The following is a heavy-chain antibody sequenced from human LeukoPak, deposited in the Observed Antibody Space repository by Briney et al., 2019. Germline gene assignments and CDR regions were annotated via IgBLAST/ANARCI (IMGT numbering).Heavy chain of an antibody. Sequence: GGSLRLSCAASEFSVGSNYMTWVRQAPGKGLEWVSLIYSGGSTYYADSVKGRFTISRDNAKNSLYLQMNSLRAEDTALYYCARQYVKNGEYFDLPDYWGQGTLVTVSS. D-gene: IGHD3-9*01. CDR3: ARQYVKNGEYFDLPDY. CDR2: IYSGGST. CDR1: EFSVGSNY. J-gene: IGHJ4*02. V-gene: IGHV3-66*04.